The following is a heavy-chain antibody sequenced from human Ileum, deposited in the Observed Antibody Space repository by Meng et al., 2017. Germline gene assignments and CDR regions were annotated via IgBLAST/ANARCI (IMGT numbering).Heavy chain of an antibody. CDR1: GFSLATSGVS. V-gene: IGHV2-5*02. CDR2: IYWDDDK. CDR3: AHSPQGYFDY. Sequence: ITLKETGRAVVEATETLTLTCNFSGFSLATSGVSVAWIRQPPGEALEWLALIYWDDDKRYSPSLKNRLAITKDTSKNQVVLTMTNMDPMDTGTYYCAHSPQGYFDYWGPGTLVTVSS. J-gene: IGHJ4*02.